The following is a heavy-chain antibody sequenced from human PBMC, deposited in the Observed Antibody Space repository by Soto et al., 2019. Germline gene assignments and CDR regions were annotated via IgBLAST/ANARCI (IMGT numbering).Heavy chain of an antibody. CDR1: GFTFSSYA. CDR3: ARDRYYYDSSGPEPGHYYYYGMDV. Sequence: PGGSLRLSCAASGFTFSSYAMHWVRQAPGKGLEWVAVISYDGSNKYYADSVKGRFTISRDNSKNTLYLQMNSLRAEDTAVYYCARDRYYYDSSGPEPGHYYYYGMDVWGQGTTVTVSS. J-gene: IGHJ6*02. V-gene: IGHV3-30-3*01. D-gene: IGHD3-22*01. CDR2: ISYDGSNK.